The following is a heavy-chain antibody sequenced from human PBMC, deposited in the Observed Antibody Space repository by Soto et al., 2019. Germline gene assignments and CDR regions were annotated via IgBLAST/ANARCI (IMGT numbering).Heavy chain of an antibody. CDR2: SYHDGTA. D-gene: IGHD3-16*01. Sequence: PETLSLTCAVSGASLTSGYCWSWVRQSQQRGLEDLGESYHDGTANYYPSVERRVAMSVDTSRSQFSLQLTSVTAADTGVYYCARHGGYYFDYWGQGALVTVSS. V-gene: IGHV4-4*03. CDR1: GASLTSGYC. CDR3: ARHGGYYFDY. J-gene: IGHJ4*02.